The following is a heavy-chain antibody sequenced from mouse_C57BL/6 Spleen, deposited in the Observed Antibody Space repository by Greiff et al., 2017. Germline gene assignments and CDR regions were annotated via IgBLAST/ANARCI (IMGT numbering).Heavy chain of an antibody. CDR2: IDPETGGT. D-gene: IGHD1-1*01. CDR1: GYTFTDYE. Sequence: QVQLQQSGAELVRPGASVTLSCKASGYTFTDYEMHWVKQTPVHGLEWIGAIDPETGGTAYNQKFKGKAILTAVKSSSTAYMELRSLTSEDSAVYYCTREWITTVVFDCWGQGTTHTVAS. CDR3: TREWITTVVFDC. J-gene: IGHJ2*01. V-gene: IGHV1-15*01.